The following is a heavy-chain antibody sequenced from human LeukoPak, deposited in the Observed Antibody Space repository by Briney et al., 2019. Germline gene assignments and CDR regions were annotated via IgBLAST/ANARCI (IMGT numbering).Heavy chain of an antibody. D-gene: IGHD4-17*01. J-gene: IGHJ6*02. CDR2: IYYSGST. CDR1: GGSISSYY. Sequence: NPSETLSLTCTVSGGSISSYYWSWIRQPPGKGLEWIGYIYYSGSTNYNPSLKSRVTISVDTSKNQFSLKLSSVTAADTAVYYCAFGDYYYYYGMDVWGQGTTVTVSS. V-gene: IGHV4-59*01. CDR3: AFGDYYYYYGMDV.